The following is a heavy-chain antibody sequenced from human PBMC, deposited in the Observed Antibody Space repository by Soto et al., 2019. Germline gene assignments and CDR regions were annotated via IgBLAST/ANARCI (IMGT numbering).Heavy chain of an antibody. V-gene: IGHV3-21*05. D-gene: IGHD3-16*01. CDR1: GFTFDSYA. CDR2: IGPSSSET. J-gene: IGHJ4*02. CDR3: ARDHRWAFDY. Sequence: GGSLRISCVASGFTFDSYAMNWVRQAPGKGLEWISWIGPSSSETEYSDSVQGRFTISRDNAKNLLYLQMNRLKDEDTAVYYCARDHRWAFDYWGQGALVTVSS.